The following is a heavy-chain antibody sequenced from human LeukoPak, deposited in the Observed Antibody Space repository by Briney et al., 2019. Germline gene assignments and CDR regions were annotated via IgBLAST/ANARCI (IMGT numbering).Heavy chain of an antibody. Sequence: SETLSLTCTVSGDSLNTYYSTWIRHTPGEELEWIGFVPSSVTSNYNPSLKNRVSISIDTSKNQFSLALTAVTPADTAVYHCARVVRGVVTSNWFDPWGQGTLVSVSA. CDR3: ARVVRGVVTSNWFDP. J-gene: IGHJ5*02. CDR1: GDSLNTYY. D-gene: IGHD2-21*02. V-gene: IGHV4-59*01. CDR2: VPSSVTS.